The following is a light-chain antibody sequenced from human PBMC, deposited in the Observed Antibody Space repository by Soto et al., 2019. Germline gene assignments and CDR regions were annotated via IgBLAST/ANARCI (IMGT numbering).Light chain of an antibody. J-gene: IGKJ1*01. V-gene: IGKV1-8*01. CDR1: QGISSY. Sequence: AIRMTQSPSSLSASTGDRVTITCRASQGISSYLAWYQQKPGKAPKLLIYAASTLHSGVPSRFSGSGSGTDFILTISCLQSEDFATYHCQQYYSFPPTFGQGSKVAI. CDR2: AAS. CDR3: QQYYSFPPT.